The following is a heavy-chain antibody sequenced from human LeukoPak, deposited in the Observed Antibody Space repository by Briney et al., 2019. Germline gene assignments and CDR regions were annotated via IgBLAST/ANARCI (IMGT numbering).Heavy chain of an antibody. CDR2: INNDGSGT. Sequence: GGSLRLSCAASGFTFSTYWMHWFRHAPGKGLLWVSRINNDGSGTAYADSVKGRFTISRDNAKNTVYLQMNSLRAEDTAVYYCASASSHRIAAGGDYWGQGTLVTVSS. CDR3: ASASSHRIAAGGDY. V-gene: IGHV3-74*01. J-gene: IGHJ4*02. CDR1: GFTFSTYW. D-gene: IGHD6-13*01.